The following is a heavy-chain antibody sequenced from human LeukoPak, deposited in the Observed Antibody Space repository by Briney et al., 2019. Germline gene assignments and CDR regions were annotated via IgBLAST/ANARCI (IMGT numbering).Heavy chain of an antibody. J-gene: IGHJ5*02. CDR1: GDSISSYY. CDR3: AGDGHSLANWFDP. CDR2: IYYSGST. D-gene: IGHD1-26*01. Sequence: SESLSLTCTVSGDSISSYYWSWMRQPPGKGLEWIGYIYYSGSTNYNPSLKSRVTISVDTSKNQFSLKLSSVTAADTAVYYCAGDGHSLANWFDPWGQGTLVTVSS. V-gene: IGHV4-59*01.